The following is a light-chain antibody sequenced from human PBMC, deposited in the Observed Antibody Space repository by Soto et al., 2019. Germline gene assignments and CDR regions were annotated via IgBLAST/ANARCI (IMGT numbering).Light chain of an antibody. V-gene: IGKV3-11*01. CDR2: DAS. J-gene: IGKJ2*01. CDR1: QSVSSY. Sequence: EILLTQSPATLSLSPGERATLSCRASQSVSSYLAWYQQKPGQAPRLLIYDASNRATGIPARFSGRGSGTDFTLTISSLEPEDFAVYYCQQRSSWPPYTFGQGTKRQIK. CDR3: QQRSSWPPYT.